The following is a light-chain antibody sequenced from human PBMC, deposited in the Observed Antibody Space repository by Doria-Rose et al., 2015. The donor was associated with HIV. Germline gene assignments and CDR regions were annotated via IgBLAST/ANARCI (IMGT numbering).Light chain of an antibody. CDR1: QSFSSTY. V-gene: IGKV3-20*01. Sequence: TQSPGTLSLSPGERATLSCRASQSFSSTYLAWYQQKPGQAPSLLIYDGSSRATGIPDRYSASGSGTDFTLTINRLEPEDFALYYCHQYGTSWTFGQGTKVEI. CDR2: DGS. CDR3: HQYGTSWT. J-gene: IGKJ1*01.